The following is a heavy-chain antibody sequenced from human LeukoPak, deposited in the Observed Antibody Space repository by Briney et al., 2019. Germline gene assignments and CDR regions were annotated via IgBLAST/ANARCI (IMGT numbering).Heavy chain of an antibody. V-gene: IGHV1-2*02. Sequence: ASVKVSCKASGYTFTGYYMHWVRQAPGQGLEWMGWINPNSGGTNYAQKFQGRVTMTRDTSISTAYMELSRLRSDDTAVYYCARDYGVTTFWNWFDPWGQGTLVTVSS. CDR3: ARDYGVTTFWNWFDP. J-gene: IGHJ5*02. CDR2: INPNSGGT. CDR1: GYTFTGYY. D-gene: IGHD4-17*01.